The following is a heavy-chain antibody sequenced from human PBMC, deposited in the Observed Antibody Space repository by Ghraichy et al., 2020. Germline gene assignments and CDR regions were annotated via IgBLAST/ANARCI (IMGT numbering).Heavy chain of an antibody. Sequence: SETLSLTCNVYGGSLRSYYWSWIRQPPGKGLEWIGTIYYSGSTNYSPSLKSRVTMSVDKSKNQFSLKLSSVGAADTALYYCARWNYHGNNGYKRFDYWGHGAMVTVSS. CDR1: GGSLRSYY. D-gene: IGHD3-22*01. CDR2: IYYSGST. J-gene: IGHJ4*01. CDR3: ARWNYHGNNGYKRFDY. V-gene: IGHV4-59*01.